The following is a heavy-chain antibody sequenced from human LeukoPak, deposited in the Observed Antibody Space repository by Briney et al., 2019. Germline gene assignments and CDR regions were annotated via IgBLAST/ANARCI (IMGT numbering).Heavy chain of an antibody. CDR2: ISHDGGAK. CDR3: ARDWGSSGWYNWFDP. V-gene: IGHV3-30*03. CDR1: GFSIGNYG. J-gene: IGHJ5*02. D-gene: IGHD3-16*01. Sequence: GTSLRLSCGVSGFSIGNYGMHWIRQAPDKGLEWVAMISHDGGAKYYGDSVKGRLTISRDNSDNTLYLQMNSLRVKDTAVYYCARDWGSSGWYNWFDPWGQGILVTVSS.